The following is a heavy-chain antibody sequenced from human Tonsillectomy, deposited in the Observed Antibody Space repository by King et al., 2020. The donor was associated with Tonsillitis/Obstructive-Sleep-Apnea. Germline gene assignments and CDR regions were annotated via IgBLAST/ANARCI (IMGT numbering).Heavy chain of an antibody. J-gene: IGHJ6*03. D-gene: IGHD3-3*01. Sequence: VQLQQWGAGLLKPSETLSLTCAVYGGSFSGYYWSWIRQPPGKGLEWIGEINHSGSTNYNPSLKSRVTISVDTSKNQFSLKLSSVTAADTAVYYCARGRYYDFWSGYLSSPMDVWGKGTTVTVSS. CDR2: INHSGST. V-gene: IGHV4-34*01. CDR3: ARGRYYDFWSGYLSSPMDV. CDR1: GGSFSGYY.